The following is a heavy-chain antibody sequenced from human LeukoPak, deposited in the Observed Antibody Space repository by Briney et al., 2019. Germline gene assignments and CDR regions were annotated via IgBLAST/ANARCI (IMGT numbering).Heavy chain of an antibody. V-gene: IGHV4-31*03. CDR1: GVSISSGGYY. CDR3: ARLKVDTASLDY. D-gene: IGHD5-18*01. CDR2: IYYSGST. Sequence: SENLSLNCTVSGVSISSGGYYWSWIRQHPGNGLEWIGYIYYSGSTYYNPSLKSRVTISVDTSKNQFSLKLSSVTAADTAVYYCARLKVDTASLDYWGQGTLVTVSS. J-gene: IGHJ4*02.